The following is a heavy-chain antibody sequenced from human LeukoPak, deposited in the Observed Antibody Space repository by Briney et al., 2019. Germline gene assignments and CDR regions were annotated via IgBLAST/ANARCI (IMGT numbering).Heavy chain of an antibody. CDR2: IIPIFGTA. CDR3: ARDRLLPIVGATESPRAFDI. Sequence: ASVKVSCKASGGTFSSYAISWVRQAPGQGLEWMGGIIPIFGTANYAQKFQGRVTITTDESTSTAYMELSSLRSEDTAVYYCARDRLLPIVGATESPRAFDIWGQGTMVTVSS. CDR1: GGTFSSYA. V-gene: IGHV1-69*05. D-gene: IGHD1-26*01. J-gene: IGHJ3*02.